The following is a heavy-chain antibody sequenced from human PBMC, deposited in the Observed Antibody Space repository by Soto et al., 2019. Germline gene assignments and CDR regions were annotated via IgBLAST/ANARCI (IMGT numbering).Heavy chain of an antibody. CDR2: ITGSVDMP. Sequence: GSLRLSCAASGFIFSSYAMSWVRQAPGKGLEWVSAITGSVDMPWYPDSVKGRFTISRDNSRNTLYLEMNSLRAKDTAVYYCAKDRRYPDDVFDIWGQGTMVTVSS. CDR3: AKDRRYPDDVFDI. V-gene: IGHV3-23*01. J-gene: IGHJ3*02. CDR1: GFIFSSYA. D-gene: IGHD1-26*01.